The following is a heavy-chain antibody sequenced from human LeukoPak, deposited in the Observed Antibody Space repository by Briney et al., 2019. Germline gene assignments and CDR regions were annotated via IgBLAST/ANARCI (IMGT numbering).Heavy chain of an antibody. CDR2: IYYSGST. J-gene: IGHJ4*02. CDR1: GGSISSYY. CDR3: ARLTSSGWYPSPHFDY. Sequence: SETLSLTCTVSGGSISSYYWSWIRQPPGKGLEWIGYIYYSGSTNYNPSLKSRVTISVDTSKNQFSRKLSSVTAADTAVYYCARLTSSGWYPSPHFDYWGQGTLVTVSS. V-gene: IGHV4-59*08. D-gene: IGHD6-19*01.